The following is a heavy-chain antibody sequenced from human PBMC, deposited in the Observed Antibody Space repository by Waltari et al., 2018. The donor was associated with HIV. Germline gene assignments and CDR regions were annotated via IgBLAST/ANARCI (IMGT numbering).Heavy chain of an antibody. D-gene: IGHD2-21*01. CDR3: AKGAFDMVVVSALDS. Sequence: EVQLLESGGGLVQPGGSLRLSCAASGFTFSSYAMSWVRQAPGKGLPWVSIISGSGSTTYSADSVTGRVTRSRDSSENTLYMQINSLRAEDTAVYYCAKGAFDMVVVSALDSWGHGTLVTVSS. J-gene: IGHJ5*01. CDR1: GFTFSSYA. V-gene: IGHV3-23*01. CDR2: ISGSGSTT.